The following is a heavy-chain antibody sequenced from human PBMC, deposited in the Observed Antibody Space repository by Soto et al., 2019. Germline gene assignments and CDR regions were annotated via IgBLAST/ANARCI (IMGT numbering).Heavy chain of an antibody. Sequence: PGGSLRLSCAATGFTFSSYAVSWVRQAPGKGLEWVSAISGSGGSTYYADSVKGRFNISRDNSKNTLYLQMNSLRAEDTAVYYCARDTYYYDSSGYPYWGQGTLVTVSS. CDR1: GFTFSSYA. D-gene: IGHD3-22*01. CDR3: ARDTYYYDSSGYPY. J-gene: IGHJ4*02. CDR2: ISGSGGST. V-gene: IGHV3-23*01.